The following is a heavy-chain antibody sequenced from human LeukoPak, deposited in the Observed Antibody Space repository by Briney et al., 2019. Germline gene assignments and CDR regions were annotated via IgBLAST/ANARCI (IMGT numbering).Heavy chain of an antibody. CDR3: ARLVGANIYYFDY. V-gene: IGHV1-46*01. J-gene: IGHJ4*02. D-gene: IGHD1-26*01. CDR2: INPSGGST. CDR1: GYTFTSYY. Sequence: ASVKVSCKASGYTFTSYYMHWVRQAPGQGLEWMGIINPSGGSTSYAQKFQGRVTMTRDTSTSTVYMELSSLRSDDTAVYYWARLVGANIYYFDYWGQETMVTVSS.